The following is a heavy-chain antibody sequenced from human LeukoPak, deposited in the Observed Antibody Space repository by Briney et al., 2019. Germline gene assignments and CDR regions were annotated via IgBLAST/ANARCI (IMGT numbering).Heavy chain of an antibody. Sequence: SVSVSCKASGGTSSSYATSWVRQAPGQGLEWMGRIIPIFGTANYAQKFQGRVTITADESTSTAYMELSSLRSEDTAVYYCASLNDIVVVPAAIDYWGQGTLVTVSS. J-gene: IGHJ4*02. CDR3: ASLNDIVVVPAAIDY. CDR1: GGTSSSYA. CDR2: IIPIFGTA. D-gene: IGHD2-2*01. V-gene: IGHV1-69*01.